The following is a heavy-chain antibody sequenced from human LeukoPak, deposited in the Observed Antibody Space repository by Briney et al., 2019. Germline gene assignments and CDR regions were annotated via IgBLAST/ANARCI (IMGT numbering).Heavy chain of an antibody. D-gene: IGHD6-19*01. CDR1: GFAFSSYT. CDR2: ISSSGSTI. CDR3: ARIAVAGTFLS. Sequence: GGSLRLSCAASGFAFSSYTMTWVRQAPGKGLQWVSYISSSGSTIYYADSVKGRFTISRDNAKNSLYLQMNSLRAEDTAVYYCARIAVAGTFLSWGQGTLATVSS. J-gene: IGHJ4*02. V-gene: IGHV3-48*04.